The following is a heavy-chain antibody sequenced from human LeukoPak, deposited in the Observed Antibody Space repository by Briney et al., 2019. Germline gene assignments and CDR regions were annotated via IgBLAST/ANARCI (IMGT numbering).Heavy chain of an antibody. D-gene: IGHD1-7*01. J-gene: IGHJ3*02. CDR2: INHSGST. CDR1: GGSFSGYY. CDR3: VKKGSNYRMRDAFDI. V-gene: IGHV4-34*01. Sequence: SETLSLTCAVYGGSFSGYYWSWIRQPPGKGLEWIGEINHSGSTNYNPSLKSRVTISVDTSKNQFSLKLSSVTAADTAVYYCVKKGSNYRMRDAFDIWGQGTMVTVSS.